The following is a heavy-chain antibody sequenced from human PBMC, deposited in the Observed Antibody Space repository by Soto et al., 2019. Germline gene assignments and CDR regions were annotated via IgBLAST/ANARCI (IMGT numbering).Heavy chain of an antibody. V-gene: IGHV3-30*18. CDR1: GFTFSSYG. Sequence: ESGGGVVQPGRSLRLSCAASGFTFSSYGMHWVRQAPGKGLEWVAVISYDGSNKYYADSVKGRFTISRDNSKNTLYLQMNSLRDEDTAVYYCAKILQLGDYAYYYYGMDVWGQGTTVTVSS. CDR2: ISYDGSNK. J-gene: IGHJ6*02. CDR3: AKILQLGDYAYYYYGMDV. D-gene: IGHD4-17*01.